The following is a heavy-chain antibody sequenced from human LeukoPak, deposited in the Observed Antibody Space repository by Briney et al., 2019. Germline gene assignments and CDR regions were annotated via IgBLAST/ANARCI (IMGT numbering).Heavy chain of an antibody. Sequence: PSETLSLTCTVSGGSISSYYRSWIRQPAGKGLEWIGRIYTSGSTNYNPSLKSRVTMSVDTSKNQFSLKLSSGTAADTAVYYCARVALWFGELTHYFDYWGQGTLVTVSS. CDR1: GGSISSYY. J-gene: IGHJ4*02. D-gene: IGHD3-10*01. CDR2: IYTSGST. V-gene: IGHV4-4*07. CDR3: ARVALWFGELTHYFDY.